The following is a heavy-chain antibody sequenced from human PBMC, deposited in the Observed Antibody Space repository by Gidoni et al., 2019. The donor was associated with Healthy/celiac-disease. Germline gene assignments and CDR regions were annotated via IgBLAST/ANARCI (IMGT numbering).Heavy chain of an antibody. CDR3: ARDPFLYQWLHPTV. CDR2: ISYDGSNK. J-gene: IGHJ6*02. V-gene: IGHV3-30-3*01. D-gene: IGHD6-19*01. Sequence: QVQLVESGGGVVQPGRSLRLSCAASGFTFSSYAMHWVRQAPGKGLEGVAVISYDGSNKYYADSVKGRFTISRDNSKNTLYLQMNSLRAEDTAVYYCARDPFLYQWLHPTVWGQGTTVTVSS. CDR1: GFTFSSYA.